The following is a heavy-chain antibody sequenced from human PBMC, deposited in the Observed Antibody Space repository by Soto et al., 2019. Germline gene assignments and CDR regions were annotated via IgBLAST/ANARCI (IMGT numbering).Heavy chain of an antibody. CDR3: ARRAETNGWNGFGADKYYFDF. Sequence: GASVKVSCKASGGTFSSYAISWVRQAPGQGLEWMGGIIPNTGNSGYAQKFQGRITVTSDTSINTVHMELSSLRSEDTAVYYCARRAETNGWNGFGADKYYFDFWGQGTLVTVSS. J-gene: IGHJ4*02. D-gene: IGHD1-1*01. CDR2: IIPNTGNS. CDR1: GGTFSSYA. V-gene: IGHV1-8*02.